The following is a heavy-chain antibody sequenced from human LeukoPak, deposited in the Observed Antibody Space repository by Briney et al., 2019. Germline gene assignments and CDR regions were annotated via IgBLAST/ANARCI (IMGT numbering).Heavy chain of an antibody. J-gene: IGHJ6*03. V-gene: IGHV4-34*01. D-gene: IGHD5-24*01. Sequence: SETLSLTCAVYGGSFSGYYRSWIRQPPGKGLEWIGEINHSGSTNYNPSLKSRVTISVDTSKNQFSLKLSSVTAADTAVYYCARRSMGYYMDVWGKGTTVTVSS. CDR2: INHSGST. CDR3: ARRSMGYYMDV. CDR1: GGSFSGYY.